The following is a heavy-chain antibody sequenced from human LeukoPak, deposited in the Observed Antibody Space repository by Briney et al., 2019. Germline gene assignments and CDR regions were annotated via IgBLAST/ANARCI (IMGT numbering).Heavy chain of an antibody. CDR2: ISVYNGNT. CDR3: ARYYDSSGYCYFDY. Sequence: GASVKVSCKASGYTFTSYGISWVRQAPGQGLEWMGWISVYNGNTNYAQKLQGRVTMTTDTSTSAAYMELRSLRSDDTAVYYCARYYDSSGYCYFDYWGQGTLVTVSS. D-gene: IGHD3-22*01. V-gene: IGHV1-18*01. CDR1: GYTFTSYG. J-gene: IGHJ4*02.